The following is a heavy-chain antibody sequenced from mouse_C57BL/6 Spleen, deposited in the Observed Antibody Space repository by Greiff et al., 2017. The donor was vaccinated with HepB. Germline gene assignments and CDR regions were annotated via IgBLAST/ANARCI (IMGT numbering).Heavy chain of an antibody. D-gene: IGHD1-1*01. V-gene: IGHV1-81*01. CDR3: ARYYGSSLWYFDV. CDR2: IYPRSGNT. CDR1: GYTFTSYG. Sequence: QVHVKQSGAELARPGASVKLSCKASGYTFTSYGISWVKQRTGQGLEWIGEIYPRSGNTYYNEKFKGKATLTADKSSSTAYMELRSLTSEDSAVYFCARYYGSSLWYFDVWGTGTTVTVSS. J-gene: IGHJ1*03.